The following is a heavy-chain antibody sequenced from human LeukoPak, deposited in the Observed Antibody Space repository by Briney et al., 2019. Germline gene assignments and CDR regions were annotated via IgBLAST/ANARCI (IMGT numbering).Heavy chain of an antibody. D-gene: IGHD1-26*01. CDR2: INPFNGNT. CDR3: ARAEKWELLPYYFDY. V-gene: IGHV1-18*01. CDR1: GYTFTRYA. Sequence: ASVKVSCKASGYTFTRYAISWVRQAPGQGLEWMGWINPFNGNTNDAERFQGRVIMTTGTSTRTAYMELRSLRSDDTAVYYCARAEKWELLPYYFDYWGQGTLVTVSS. J-gene: IGHJ4*02.